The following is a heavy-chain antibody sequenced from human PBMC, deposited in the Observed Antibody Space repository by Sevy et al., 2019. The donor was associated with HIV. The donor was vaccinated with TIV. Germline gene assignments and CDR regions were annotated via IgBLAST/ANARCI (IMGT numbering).Heavy chain of an antibody. CDR3: ARAGYYSGFYDILTGLDY. V-gene: IGHV1-18*01. J-gene: IGHJ4*02. D-gene: IGHD3-9*01. CDR1: GYTFTSYG. CDR2: ISVYNGNT. Sequence: ASVKVSCKASGYTFTSYGISWARQPPGQGLEWMGWISVYNGNTNYAQKLQARVTMTTDTSTSPAYMELRSLRSDDTAVYYCARAGYYSGFYDILTGLDYWGQGTLVTVSS.